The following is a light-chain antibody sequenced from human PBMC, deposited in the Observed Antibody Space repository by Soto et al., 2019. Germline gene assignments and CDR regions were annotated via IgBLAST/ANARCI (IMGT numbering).Light chain of an antibody. V-gene: IGLV2-14*01. Sequence: QSVLTQSASVSGSPGQSITISCTGTSSDVGGYNYVSWYQQHPGKAPKLMIYDVSNRPSGVSNRFSGSKSGNTASLTISGLQAEDETDYYCSSYTSISTYVFGTGTKVTVL. J-gene: IGLJ1*01. CDR2: DVS. CDR3: SSYTSISTYV. CDR1: SSDVGGYNY.